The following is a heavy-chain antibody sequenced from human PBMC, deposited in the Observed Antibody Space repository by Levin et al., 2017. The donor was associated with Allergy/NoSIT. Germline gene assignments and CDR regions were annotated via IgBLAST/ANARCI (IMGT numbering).Heavy chain of an antibody. Sequence: GGSLRLSCAASGFTFDDYAMHWVRQAPGKGLEWVSAISWHSRTIAYADSVKGRFTISRDNAKTSLFLQMNSLRAEDTAFYYCAKRAIVASGIVPHGIDNLDYWGQGTLVNVSA. D-gene: IGHD2-2*01. J-gene: IGHJ4*02. CDR3: AKRAIVASGIVPHGIDNLDY. CDR1: GFTFDDYA. V-gene: IGHV3-9*01. CDR2: ISWHSRTI.